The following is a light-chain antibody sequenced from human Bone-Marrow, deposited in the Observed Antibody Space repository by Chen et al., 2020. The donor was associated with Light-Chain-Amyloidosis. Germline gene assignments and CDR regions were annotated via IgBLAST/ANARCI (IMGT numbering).Light chain of an antibody. V-gene: IGKV3-11*01. CDR1: QSVCRY. CDR2: DAS. J-gene: IGKJ1*01. Sequence: EIVLTQSPATLALSPGETATLSCRASQSVCRYLAWYQQVPGQPPRLLIYDASTRATGTPARISGGGSGTDFTLTISSLDPEDFAVYYCQQRSSWPWTFGQGTKVEVK. CDR3: QQRSSWPWT.